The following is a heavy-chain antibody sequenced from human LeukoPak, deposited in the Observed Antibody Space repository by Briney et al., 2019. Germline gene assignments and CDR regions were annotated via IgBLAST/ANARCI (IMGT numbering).Heavy chain of an antibody. CDR1: GGSISSYY. Sequence: SETLSLACTVSGGSISSYYWSWIRQPPGKGLEWIGYIYYSGSTNYNPSLKSRVTISVDTSKNQFSLKLSSVTAADTAVYYCARASRLSPFYYWGQGTLVTVS. V-gene: IGHV4-59*01. CDR3: ARASRLSPFYY. J-gene: IGHJ4*02. CDR2: IYYSGST.